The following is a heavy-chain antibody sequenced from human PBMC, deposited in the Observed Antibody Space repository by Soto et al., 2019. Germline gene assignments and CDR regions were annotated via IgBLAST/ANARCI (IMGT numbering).Heavy chain of an antibody. D-gene: IGHD3-3*01. CDR1: GGSISSYY. J-gene: IGHJ5*02. Sequence: PSETLSLTCTVSGGSISSYYWSWIRQPPGKGLEWIGYIYYSGSTNYNPSLKSRVTISVDTSKNQFSLKLSSVTAADTAVYYCAGAYYDFWSGYYSGVYNWFDPWGQGTLVTVPS. CDR3: AGAYYDFWSGYYSGVYNWFDP. V-gene: IGHV4-59*08. CDR2: IYYSGST.